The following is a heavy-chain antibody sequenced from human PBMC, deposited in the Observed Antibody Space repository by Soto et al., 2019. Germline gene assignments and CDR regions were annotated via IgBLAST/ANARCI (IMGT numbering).Heavy chain of an antibody. Sequence: QVQLQQWGAGLLKPSETLSLTCAVYGGSFSGYYWRWIRQPPGKGLEWIGDINDGGRTNYNPSLKSRVTMSVDTSKNQCSLKLTSATAADTAVYYRATTRDFCLDYWGQATLVTVAP. CDR3: ATTRDFCLDY. V-gene: IGHV4-34*01. CDR2: INDGGRT. D-gene: IGHD3-3*01. J-gene: IGHJ4*02. CDR1: GGSFSGYY.